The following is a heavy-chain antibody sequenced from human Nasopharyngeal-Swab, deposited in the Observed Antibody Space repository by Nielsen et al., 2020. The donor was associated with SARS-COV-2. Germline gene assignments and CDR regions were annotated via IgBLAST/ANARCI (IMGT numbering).Heavy chain of an antibody. D-gene: IGHD1-26*01. CDR2: IKPDGSEK. CDR3: ARVEGSYFYGYFDY. V-gene: IGHV3-7*01. CDR1: GFTFSDHW. J-gene: IGHJ4*02. Sequence: GESLKISCVVSGFTFSDHWMNWVRQAPGKGLEWVANIKPDGSEKYYVDSVKGRFTISRDNARNSLYLQMNSLRAEDTAVYYCARVEGSYFYGYFDYWGQGTLVTVSS.